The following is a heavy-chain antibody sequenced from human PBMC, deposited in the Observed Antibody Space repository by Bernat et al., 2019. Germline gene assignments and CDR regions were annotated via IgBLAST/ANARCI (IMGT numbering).Heavy chain of an antibody. J-gene: IGHJ4*02. Sequence: QVQLVQSGAEVKKPGASVKVSCKASGYTFTGYYMHWVRQAPGQGLEWMGWINPNSGGTNYAQKFQGSVTMTRATSISTAYMELSRLRSDDTAVYYCARGEKTRAAPAVPFDYWGQGTLVTVSS. CDR3: ARGEKTRAAPAVPFDY. CDR1: GYTFTGYY. CDR2: INPNSGGT. V-gene: IGHV1-2*04. D-gene: IGHD6-6*01.